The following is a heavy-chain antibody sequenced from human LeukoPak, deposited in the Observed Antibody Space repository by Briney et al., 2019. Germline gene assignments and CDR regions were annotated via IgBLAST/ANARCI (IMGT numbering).Heavy chain of an antibody. J-gene: IGHJ3*02. D-gene: IGHD3-22*01. Sequence: GASVKVSCKASGYTFTSYGISWVRQAPEQGLEWMGWISACNGNTNYAQKLQGRVTMTTDTSTSTAYMELRSLRSDDTAVYYCARDRPITMIVVVLPPGAFDIWGQGTMVTVSS. CDR2: ISACNGNT. CDR1: GYTFTSYG. CDR3: ARDRPITMIVVVLPPGAFDI. V-gene: IGHV1-18*01.